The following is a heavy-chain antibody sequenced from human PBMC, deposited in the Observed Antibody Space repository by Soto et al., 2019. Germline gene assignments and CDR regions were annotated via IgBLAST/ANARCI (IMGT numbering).Heavy chain of an antibody. J-gene: IGHJ4*02. CDR2: INHSGST. V-gene: IGHV4-34*01. CDR3: ARGIFPYYDSSGYYYDDY. Sequence: SETLSLTCAVYGGSFSGYYWSWIRQPPGKGLEWIGEINHSGSTNYNPSLKSRVTISVDTSKNQFSLKLSSVTAADTAVYYCARGIFPYYDSSGYYYDDYWGQGTLVTVSS. CDR1: GGSFSGYY. D-gene: IGHD3-22*01.